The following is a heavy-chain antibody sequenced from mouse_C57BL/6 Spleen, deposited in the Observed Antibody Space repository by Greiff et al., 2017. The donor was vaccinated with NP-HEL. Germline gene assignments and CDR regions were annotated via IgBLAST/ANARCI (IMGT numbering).Heavy chain of an antibody. D-gene: IGHD1-1*01. CDR2: ISDGGSYT. CDR1: GFTFSSYA. CDR3: ARDQDYYGNLDY. Sequence: DVMLVESGGGLVKPGGSLKLSCAASGFTFSSYAMSWVRQTPEQRLEWVATISDGGSYTYYPDNVKGRFTISRDNAKNNLYLQMSHLKSEDTAMYYCARDQDYYGNLDYWGQGTSVTVSS. J-gene: IGHJ4*01. V-gene: IGHV5-4*01.